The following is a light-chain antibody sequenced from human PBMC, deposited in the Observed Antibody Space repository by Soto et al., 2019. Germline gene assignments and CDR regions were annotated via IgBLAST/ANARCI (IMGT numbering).Light chain of an antibody. CDR2: AVS. J-gene: IGLJ1*01. CDR1: SSDIGSYNH. V-gene: IGLV2-14*03. CDR3: IAYTDRQSYR. Sequence: QSSLATPASVSRSPVQSITISCSGTSSDIGSYNHVAWYQQFPRKRPNLMIYAVSDRPSGVSDRFSGSKSGITASLTISRLQTEDQADYYFIAYTDRQSYRFRTGTKVTVL.